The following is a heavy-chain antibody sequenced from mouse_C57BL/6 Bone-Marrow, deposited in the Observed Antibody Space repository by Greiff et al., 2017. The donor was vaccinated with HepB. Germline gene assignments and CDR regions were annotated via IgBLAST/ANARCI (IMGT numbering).Heavy chain of an antibody. CDR1: GFTFSSYG. V-gene: IGHV5-6*01. J-gene: IGHJ2*01. CDR2: ISSGGSYT. Sequence: EVQVVESGGDLVKPGGSLKLSCAASGFTFSSYGMSWVRQTPDKRLEWVATISSGGSYTYYPDSVKGRFTISRDNAKNTLYLQMSSLKSEDTAMYYCARHGMPPYDALSDYWGQGTTLTVSS. D-gene: IGHD2-3*01. CDR3: ARHGMPPYDALSDY.